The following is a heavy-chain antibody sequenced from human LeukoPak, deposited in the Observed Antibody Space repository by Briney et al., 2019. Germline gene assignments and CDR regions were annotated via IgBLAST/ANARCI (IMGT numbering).Heavy chain of an antibody. J-gene: IGHJ5*02. V-gene: IGHV4-34*01. D-gene: IGHD2/OR15-2a*01. CDR3: ARKSRNIIPFDP. CDR2: INHSGST. Sequence: PSETLSLTCTVSGGSISSYYWSWIRQPPGKGLEWIGEINHSGSTNYNPSLKSRVTISVDTSKNQFSLKLSSVTAADTAVYYCARKSRNIIPFDPWGQGTLVTVSS. CDR1: GGSISSYY.